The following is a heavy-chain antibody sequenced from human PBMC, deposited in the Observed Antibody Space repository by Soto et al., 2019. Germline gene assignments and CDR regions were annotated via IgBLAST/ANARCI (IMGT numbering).Heavy chain of an antibody. CDR3: AKSHEFGVVILYYFDY. D-gene: IGHD3-3*01. J-gene: IGHJ4*02. CDR1: GFTFSSYA. Sequence: GSLRLSCAASGFTFSSYAMSWVRQAPGKGLEWVSAISGSGGSTYYADSVKGRFTISRDNSKNTLYLQMNSLRAEDTAVYYCAKSHEFGVVILYYFDYWGQGTLVTVSS. CDR2: ISGSGGST. V-gene: IGHV3-23*01.